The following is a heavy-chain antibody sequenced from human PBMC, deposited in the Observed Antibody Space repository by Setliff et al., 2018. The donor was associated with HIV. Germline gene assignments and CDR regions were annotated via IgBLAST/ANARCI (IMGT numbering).Heavy chain of an antibody. CDR2: INQERTT. V-gene: IGHV4-34*01. Sequence: SETLSLTCAVYGGSFSHYYWTWIRQSPGKGLEWIAEINQERTTFYNPSLKSRVIMSLDTSRNEVSLRLNSVTAADMATYFCARVRLSFDNVRCFDLWGQGTLVTVSS. D-gene: IGHD1-20*01. CDR3: ARVRLSFDNVRCFDL. CDR1: GGSFSHYY. J-gene: IGHJ5*02.